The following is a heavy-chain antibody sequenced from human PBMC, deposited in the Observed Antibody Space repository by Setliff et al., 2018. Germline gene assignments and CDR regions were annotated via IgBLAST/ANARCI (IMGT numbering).Heavy chain of an antibody. CDR2: FHPYSGHT. D-gene: IGHD3-9*01. V-gene: IGHV1-2*06. CDR1: GGTFSSYA. CDR3: VRQDVLTSYYMFDY. Sequence: GASVKVSCKASGGTFSSYAISWVRQAPGQGLEWMGRFHPYSGHTNYAQNFQGRVTMTMDASITTVYMELSRLTSDDTAVYYCVRQDVLTSYYMFDYWGQGTLVTVSS. J-gene: IGHJ4*02.